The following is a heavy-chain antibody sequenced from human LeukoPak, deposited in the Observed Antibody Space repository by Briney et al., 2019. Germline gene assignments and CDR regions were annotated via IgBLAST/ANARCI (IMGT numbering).Heavy chain of an antibody. J-gene: IGHJ4*02. CDR3: ARLVGTVTTGFGY. D-gene: IGHD4-17*01. CDR1: GGSISSSSYY. V-gene: IGHV4-39*01. CDR2: IYYSGST. Sequence: PSETLSLTCTVSGGSISSSSYYWGWIRQPPGKGLEWIGSIYYSGSTYYNPSLKSRVTISVDTSKNQFSLKLSSVTAADTAVYYCARLVGTVTTGFGYWGQGTLVTVSS.